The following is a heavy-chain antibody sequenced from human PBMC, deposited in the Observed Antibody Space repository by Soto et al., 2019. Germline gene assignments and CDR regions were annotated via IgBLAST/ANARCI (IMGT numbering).Heavy chain of an antibody. J-gene: IGHJ3*02. CDR3: AKSDITMIVVVTTGGAFDI. CDR1: GFTSSSYA. V-gene: IGHV3-23*01. CDR2: ISGSGGST. D-gene: IGHD3-22*01. Sequence: GGSLRLSCAASGFTSSSYAMSWVRQAPGKGLEWVSAISGSGGSTYYADSVKGRFTISRDNSKNTLYLQMNSLRAEDTAVYYCAKSDITMIVVVTTGGAFDIWGQGTMVTVSS.